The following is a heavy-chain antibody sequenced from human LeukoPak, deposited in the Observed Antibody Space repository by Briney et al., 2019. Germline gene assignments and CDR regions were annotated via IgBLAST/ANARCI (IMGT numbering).Heavy chain of an antibody. CDR3: ARVWFGDRGMDY. Sequence: SETLSLTCAVYGGSFSGYYWSWIRQPPGKRLEWIGEINHSGSTNYNPSLKSRVTISVDTSKNQFSLKLSSVTAADTAVYYCARVWFGDRGMDYWGQGTLVTVSS. CDR2: INHSGST. V-gene: IGHV4-34*01. D-gene: IGHD3-10*01. J-gene: IGHJ4*02. CDR1: GGSFSGYY.